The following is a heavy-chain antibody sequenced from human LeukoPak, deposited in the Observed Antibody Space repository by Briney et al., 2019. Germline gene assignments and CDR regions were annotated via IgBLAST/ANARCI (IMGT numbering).Heavy chain of an antibody. CDR2: INPNSGGT. Sequence: GASVKVSCKASGYTFTGYYMHWVRQAPGQGLEWMGWINPNSGGTDYAQKFQGRVTMTRDTSISTAYMELSRLRSDDTAVYYCAREYYYDSSGYPNWFDPWGQETLVTVSS. CDR1: GYTFTGYY. J-gene: IGHJ5*02. V-gene: IGHV1-2*02. CDR3: AREYYYDSSGYPNWFDP. D-gene: IGHD3-22*01.